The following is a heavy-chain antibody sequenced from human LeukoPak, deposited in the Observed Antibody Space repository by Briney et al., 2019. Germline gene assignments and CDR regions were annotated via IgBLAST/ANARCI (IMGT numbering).Heavy chain of an antibody. CDR2: FSYEDDNT. CDR3: AKDLPASNWNYFDY. CDR1: GFNIAEYT. D-gene: IGHD1-1*01. Sequence: GGSLRLSCTASGFNIAEYTMHWVRQTPGKGLEWVSLFSYEDDNTYYADSVEGRFTISRDSSKNSLYLQMNSLRTEDTALYYCAKDLPASNWNYFDYWGQGTLVTVSS. V-gene: IGHV3-43*01. J-gene: IGHJ4*02.